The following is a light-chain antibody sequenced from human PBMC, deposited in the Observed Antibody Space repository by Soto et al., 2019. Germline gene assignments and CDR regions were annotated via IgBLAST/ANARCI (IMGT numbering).Light chain of an antibody. V-gene: IGLV1-51*01. J-gene: IGLJ2*01. Sequence: QSVLTQPPSVPAAPGQKVTISCSGSSSNIGNNYVSWYQQLPGTAPKLLLYDNEKRPSGIPDRFSGSKSGTSATLGITGLQTGDEADYYCGTWDSSLSAGGVFGGGTKLTVL. CDR3: GTWDSSLSAGGV. CDR1: SSNIGNNY. CDR2: DNE.